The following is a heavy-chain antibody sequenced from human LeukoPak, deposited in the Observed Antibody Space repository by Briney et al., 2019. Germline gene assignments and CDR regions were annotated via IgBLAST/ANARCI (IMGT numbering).Heavy chain of an antibody. D-gene: IGHD3-9*01. CDR2: IYPGDSDT. CDR1: GYSFTSYW. J-gene: IGHJ6*02. Sequence: GESLKISCKGSGYSFTSYWIGWVRQMPGKGLEWMGIIYPGDSDTRYSPSFQGQVTISADKSISTAYLQWSSLKASDTAMYYYARPLKYYDILTGYHNYYYGMDVWGQGTTVTVSS. CDR3: ARPLKYYDILTGYHNYYYGMDV. V-gene: IGHV5-51*01.